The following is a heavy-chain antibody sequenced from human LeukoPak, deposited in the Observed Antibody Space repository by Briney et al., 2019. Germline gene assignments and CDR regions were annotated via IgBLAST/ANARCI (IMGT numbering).Heavy chain of an antibody. J-gene: IGHJ4*02. CDR1: GGTFSSYT. D-gene: IGHD2-2*01. V-gene: IGHV1-69*10. Sequence: SVKVSCKASGGTFSSYTISWVRQAPGQGLEWMGWIIPIHGIANYAQKFQGRVTMTADKSTSTAYMELSSLRSDGTAVYYCARDRLGYCSSTSCYLDLYYFDYWGQGTLVTVSS. CDR3: ARDRLGYCSSTSCYLDLYYFDY. CDR2: IIPIHGIA.